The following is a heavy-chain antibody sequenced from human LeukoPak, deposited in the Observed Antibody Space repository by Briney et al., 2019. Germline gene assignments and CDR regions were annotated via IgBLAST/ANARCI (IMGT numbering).Heavy chain of an antibody. D-gene: IGHD2-2*02. Sequence: GGSLRLSCAASGFTFSIYAMSWVRQAPGKGLAWVSGLNEDGGYTYYADSVKGRFTISRDNAKNSLYLQMNSLRAEDTAVYYCARDLYNMAKDYYYGMDVWGQGTTVTVSS. CDR3: ARDLYNMAKDYYYGMDV. CDR1: GFTFSIYA. CDR2: LNEDGGYT. J-gene: IGHJ6*02. V-gene: IGHV3-23*01.